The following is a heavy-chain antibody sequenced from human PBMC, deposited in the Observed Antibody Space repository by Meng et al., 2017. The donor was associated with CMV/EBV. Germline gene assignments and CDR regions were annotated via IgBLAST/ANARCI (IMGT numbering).Heavy chain of an antibody. CDR2: ITSSSDYV. Sequence: GESLKISCAASGFTFRTYNMNWVRQAPGKGLEWVSSITSSSDYVRYAGSVKGRFTISRDNAKNALYLQMNNVRAEDTAVYYCARAGPRVTFVGFSFDFWGLGTLVTVSS. CDR1: GFTFRTYN. V-gene: IGHV3-21*01. D-gene: IGHD3/OR15-3a*01. CDR3: ARAGPRVTFVGFSFDF. J-gene: IGHJ4*02.